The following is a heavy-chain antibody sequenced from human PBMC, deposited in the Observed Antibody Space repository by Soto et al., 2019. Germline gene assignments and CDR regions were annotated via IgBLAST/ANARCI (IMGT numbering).Heavy chain of an antibody. D-gene: IGHD2-15*01. CDR3: ARGGRGYGHMDV. V-gene: IGHV3-7*01. CDR2: INQAGNEK. CDR1: GFTFSSYW. Sequence: GGSLRLSCVASGFTFSSYWMTWVRQAPRKGQEWVANINQAGNEKYYVDSVRGRFTISRDNAKNSLYLQMNSLRAEDTAVYYCARGGRGYGHMDVRGKGTTVTVS. J-gene: IGHJ6*03.